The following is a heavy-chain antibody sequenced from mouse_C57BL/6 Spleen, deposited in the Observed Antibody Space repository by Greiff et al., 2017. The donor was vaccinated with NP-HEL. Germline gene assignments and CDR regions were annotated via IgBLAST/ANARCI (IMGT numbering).Heavy chain of an antibody. J-gene: IGHJ2*01. CDR1: GFTFSDYG. V-gene: IGHV5-17*01. D-gene: IGHD3-3*01. CDR2: ISSGSSTI. Sequence: DVKLVESGGGLVKPGGSLKLSCAASGFTFSDYGMHWVRQAPEKGLVWVAYISSGSSTIYYADTVKGRFTISRDNAKNTLFLQMTSLRSEDTAMYYCARGTGLFDYWGQGTTLTVSS. CDR3: ARGTGLFDY.